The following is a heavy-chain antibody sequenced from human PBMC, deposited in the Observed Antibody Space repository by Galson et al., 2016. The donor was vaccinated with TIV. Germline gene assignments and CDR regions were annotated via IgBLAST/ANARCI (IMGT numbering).Heavy chain of an antibody. CDR1: GGTFSMIV. CDR3: ATDRNTALDKYHAYYGMDA. J-gene: IGHJ6*02. D-gene: IGHD2-2*01. Sequence: SVKVSCKASGGTFSMIVFNWVRQAPGQGLDWMGGINPLLGTVNNAQKFQGRVTFTADESRSTAYMEMSSLKSEDTAIYYCATDRNTALDKYHAYYGMDAWGQGAAVIVSS. V-gene: IGHV1-69*13. CDR2: INPLLGTV.